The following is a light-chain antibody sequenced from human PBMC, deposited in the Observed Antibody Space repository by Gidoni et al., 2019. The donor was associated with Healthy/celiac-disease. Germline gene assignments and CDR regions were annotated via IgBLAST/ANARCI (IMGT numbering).Light chain of an antibody. J-gene: IGKJ1*01. CDR3: QQYYSSPLT. CDR1: QSVLYSSNNKHY. V-gene: IGKV4-1*01. CDR2: WAS. Sequence: VITQSPTSLAVSMGERDTINGKSSQSVLYSSNNKHYIAWYQQKSGQTPKLLIYWASTRESGLPARFSGSGSGTDFTLTISSLQAEDVAVYYCQQYYSSPLTFGQGTKVEIK.